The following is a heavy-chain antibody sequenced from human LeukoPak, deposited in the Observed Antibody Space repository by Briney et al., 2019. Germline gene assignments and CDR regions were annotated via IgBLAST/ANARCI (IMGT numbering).Heavy chain of an antibody. Sequence: ASVKVSCKASGYTFTSYGISWVRQAPGQGLEWMGWSSAYNGNTNHAQKRQGRVTMTTDTSTSTAYMELRSLRSDDTAVYYCASLGGNGGNTFFDYWGQGTLVTVSS. CDR3: ASLGGNGGNTFFDY. CDR1: GYTFTSYG. D-gene: IGHD4-23*01. V-gene: IGHV1-18*01. CDR2: SSAYNGNT. J-gene: IGHJ4*02.